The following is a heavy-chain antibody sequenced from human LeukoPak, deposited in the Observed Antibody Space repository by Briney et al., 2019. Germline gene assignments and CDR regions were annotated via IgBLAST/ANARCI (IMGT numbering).Heavy chain of an antibody. D-gene: IGHD5-12*01. CDR1: GFTFSSYW. CDR2: IGSTTNSI. V-gene: IGHV3-48*04. J-gene: IGHJ6*03. CDR3: ARDEYSGLYYYMDV. Sequence: PGGSLLLSCAASGFTFSSYWMNWVRQAPGKGLEWVSYIGSTTNSIYYADSVKGRFTISRDNAKKSLHLQMNSLRAEDTAVYYCARDEYSGLYYYMDVWGKGTTVTVPS.